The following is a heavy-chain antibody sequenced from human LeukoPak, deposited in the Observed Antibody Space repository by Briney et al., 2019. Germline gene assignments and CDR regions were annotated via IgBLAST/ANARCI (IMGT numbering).Heavy chain of an antibody. Sequence: SVKVSCKASGYTFTSYGISWVRQAPGQGLEWMGWISAYNGNTNYAQMLQGRVNMTTDTSTSTAYMELRSLRSDDTAVYFCARFGYSYGSDAFDIWGQGTMVTVSS. CDR3: ARFGYSYGSDAFDI. V-gene: IGHV1-18*01. CDR2: ISAYNGNT. CDR1: GYTFTSYG. D-gene: IGHD5-18*01. J-gene: IGHJ3*02.